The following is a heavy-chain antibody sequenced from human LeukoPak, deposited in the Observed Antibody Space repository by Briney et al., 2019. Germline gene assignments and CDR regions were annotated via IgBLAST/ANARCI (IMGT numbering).Heavy chain of an antibody. CDR2: ISSSSSYI. CDR1: GFTFSSYS. Sequence: PGGSLRLSCAASGFTFSSYSMNWVRQAPGKGLEWVSSISSSSSYIDYADSVKGRFTISRDNAKNSLYLQMNSLRAEDTAVYYCARDETYYYGSGIDYWGQGTLVTVSS. CDR3: ARDETYYYGSGIDY. D-gene: IGHD3-10*01. V-gene: IGHV3-21*01. J-gene: IGHJ4*02.